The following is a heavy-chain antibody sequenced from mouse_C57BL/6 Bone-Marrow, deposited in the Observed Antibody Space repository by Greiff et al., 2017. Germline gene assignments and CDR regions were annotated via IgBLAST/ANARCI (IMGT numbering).Heavy chain of an antibody. D-gene: IGHD1-1*01. V-gene: IGHV1-26*01. Sequence: VQLQQSGPELVKPGASVKISCKASGYTFTDYYMNWVKQSHGKSLEWIGDINPNNGGTSYNQKFKGKATLTVDKSSSTAYMELRSLTSEDSAVYYYARGYYGSCWFAYWGQGTLVTVSA. CDR2: INPNNGGT. CDR1: GYTFTDYY. J-gene: IGHJ3*01. CDR3: ARGYYGSCWFAY.